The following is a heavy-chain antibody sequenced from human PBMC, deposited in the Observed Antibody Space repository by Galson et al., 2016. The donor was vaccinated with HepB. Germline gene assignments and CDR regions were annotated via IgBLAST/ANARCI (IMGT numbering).Heavy chain of an antibody. CDR2: DTRDGRRK. CDR1: GFASRNYA. V-gene: IGHV3-30*18. J-gene: IGHJ4*02. CDR3: AKRDDYFDPVGCSVHS. Sequence: SLRLSCAASGFASRNYAMRWVRQAPGKGLEWVAADTRDGRRKLYADSVKGRFTISRDNSNNMLFLQMISLRDEDTAVYYCAKRDDYFDPVGCSVHSWGQGTLVSVSS. D-gene: IGHD3-10*02.